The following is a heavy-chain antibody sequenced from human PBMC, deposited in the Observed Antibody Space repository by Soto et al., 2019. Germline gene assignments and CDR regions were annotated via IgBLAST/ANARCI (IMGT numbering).Heavy chain of an antibody. CDR1: GGSFSGYY. CDR2: INHSGST. J-gene: IGHJ4*02. CDR3: ARGREQWLVVGYFDY. D-gene: IGHD6-19*01. Sequence: QVQLQQWGAGLLKPSETLSLTCAVYGGSFSGYYWSWIRQPPGKGLEWIGEINHSGSTNYNPSLKSRVTISVDTSKNQFSLKLCSVTAADTAVYYCARGREQWLVVGYFDYWGQGTLVTVSS. V-gene: IGHV4-34*01.